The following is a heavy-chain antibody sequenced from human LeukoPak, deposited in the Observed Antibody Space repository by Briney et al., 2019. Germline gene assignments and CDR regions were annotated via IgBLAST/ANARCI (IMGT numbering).Heavy chain of an antibody. D-gene: IGHD3-3*01. CDR3: ARRGRDFWSGSTKYYFDY. CDR2: INHSGST. V-gene: IGHV4-34*01. Sequence: PSETLSLTCAVYGGSFSGYYWSWIRQPPGKGLEWIGEINHSGSTNYNPSLKSRVTISVDTSKNQFSLKLSSVTAADTAVYYCARRGRDFWSGSTKYYFDYWGQGTPVTVSS. CDR1: GGSFSGYY. J-gene: IGHJ4*02.